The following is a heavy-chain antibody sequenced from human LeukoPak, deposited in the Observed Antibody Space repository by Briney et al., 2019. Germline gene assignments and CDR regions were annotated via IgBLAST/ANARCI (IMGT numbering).Heavy chain of an antibody. CDR2: ISYSGNT. CDR1: GGSITSGGYF. Sequence: SQTLSLTCTVSGGSITSGGYFWSWIRQHPGKGLEWIGYISYSGNTYYNPSLKSRLTISVDTSKNQFSLKLSSVTAADTAVYYCARSFGESYFDYWGQGILVTVSS. D-gene: IGHD3-10*01. CDR3: ARSFGESYFDY. V-gene: IGHV4-31*03. J-gene: IGHJ4*02.